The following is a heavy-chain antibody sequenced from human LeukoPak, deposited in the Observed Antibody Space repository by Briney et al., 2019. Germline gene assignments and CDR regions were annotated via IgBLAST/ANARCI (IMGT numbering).Heavy chain of an antibody. CDR3: AKGGPGNYYYYMDV. D-gene: IGHD3-10*01. Sequence: GGSLRLSCAASGFTFPSYTMNWVRQATGKGEGWVSSISSTGTYKYYADSVKGRFTISRDNAKNSLYLQMNSLRAEDTAVYYCAKGGPGNYYYYMDVWGKGTTVTVSS. V-gene: IGHV3-21*01. J-gene: IGHJ6*03. CDR2: ISSTGTYK. CDR1: GFTFPSYT.